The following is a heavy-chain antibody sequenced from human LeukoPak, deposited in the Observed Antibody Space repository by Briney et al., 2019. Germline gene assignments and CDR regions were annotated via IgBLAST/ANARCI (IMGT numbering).Heavy chain of an antibody. CDR1: GFTVSSNY. V-gene: IGHV3-53*01. CDR2: IYSGGST. Sequence: PGGSLRLFCAASGFTVSSNYMSWVRQAPGKGLEWVSVIYSGGSTYYADSVKGRFTIPRDNSKNTLYLQMNSLRAEDTAVYYCAIFTGHYFDYWGQGTLVTVSS. CDR3: AIFTGHYFDY. J-gene: IGHJ4*02. D-gene: IGHD1-14*01.